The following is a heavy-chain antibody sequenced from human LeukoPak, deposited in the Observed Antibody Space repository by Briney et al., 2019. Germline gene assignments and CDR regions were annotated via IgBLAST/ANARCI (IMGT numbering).Heavy chain of an antibody. CDR2: ISRSSSTI. CDR3: ARDFGFSPSSGYSFDY. J-gene: IGHJ4*02. Sequence: GGSLRLSCAASGFTFSSYSMNWVRQAPGKGLEWVSYISRSSSTIYYADSVKGRFTISRDNAKNSLYLQMNSLRDEDTAVYYCARDFGFSPSSGYSFDYWGQGALVTVSS. V-gene: IGHV3-48*02. D-gene: IGHD3-22*01. CDR1: GFTFSSYS.